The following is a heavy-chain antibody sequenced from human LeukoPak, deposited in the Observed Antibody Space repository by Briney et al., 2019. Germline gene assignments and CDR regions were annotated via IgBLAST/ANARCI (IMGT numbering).Heavy chain of an antibody. CDR3: ARGGNYLGWFDP. CDR2: ISAYNGNT. J-gene: IGHJ5*02. D-gene: IGHD1-7*01. CDR1: GGTFSSYA. Sequence: ASVKVSCKASGGTFSSYAISWVRQAPGQGLEWMGWISAYNGNTNYAQKLQGRVTMTRDTSTSTVYMELSSLRSEDTAVYYCARGGNYLGWFDPWGQGTLVTVSS. V-gene: IGHV1-18*01.